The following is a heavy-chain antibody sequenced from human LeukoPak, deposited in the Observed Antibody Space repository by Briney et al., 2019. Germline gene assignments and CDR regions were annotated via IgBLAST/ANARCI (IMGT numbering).Heavy chain of an antibody. CDR1: GGSISTYT. J-gene: IGHJ5*02. V-gene: IGHV4-59*01. CDR3: ARDAGGTWFDP. Sequence: PSETLSLTSTVSGGSISTYTWNWIRQSPGQGLEWIGYIKNNGGNYNNPSLMGRVTISLDTSKNQFSLKLTSVTAADTAVYYCARDAGGTWFDPWGQGTLVTVSS. CDR2: IKNNGGN.